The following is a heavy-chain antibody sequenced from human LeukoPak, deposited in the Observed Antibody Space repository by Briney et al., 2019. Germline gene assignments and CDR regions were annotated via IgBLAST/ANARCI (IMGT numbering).Heavy chain of an antibody. D-gene: IGHD4-17*01. CDR2: IIPILGIA. Sequence: SVKVSCKASGGTFSSYAISWVRQALGQGLEWMGRIIPILGIANYAQKFQGRVTITADKSTSTAYMELSSLRSEDTAVYYCARYGDYNYWGQGTLVTVSS. CDR3: ARYGDYNY. CDR1: GGTFSSYA. V-gene: IGHV1-69*04. J-gene: IGHJ4*02.